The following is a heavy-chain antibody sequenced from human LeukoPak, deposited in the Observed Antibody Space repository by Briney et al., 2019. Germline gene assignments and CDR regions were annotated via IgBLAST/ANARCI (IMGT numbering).Heavy chain of an antibody. V-gene: IGHV1-2*04. CDR2: INPNSGGT. D-gene: IGHD2-2*01. CDR3: ARANALHCSSTSCLFDY. J-gene: IGHJ4*02. CDR1: GYTFTDYY. Sequence: ASVKVSCKASGYTFTDYYMHWVRQAPGQGLEWMGWINPNSGGTYSAQKFQGWVTMTRDTSISTAYMELSRLTSDDTAVYYCARANALHCSSTSCLFDYWGQGTLVTVSP.